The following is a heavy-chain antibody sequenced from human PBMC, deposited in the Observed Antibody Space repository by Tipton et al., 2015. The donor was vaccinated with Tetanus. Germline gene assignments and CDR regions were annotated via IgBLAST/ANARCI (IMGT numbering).Heavy chain of an antibody. CDR2: MFYSGSA. J-gene: IGHJ4*02. CDR1: GGSISNDNYY. V-gene: IGHV4-30-4*01. D-gene: IGHD4-17*01. CDR3: ARGPTATSDY. Sequence: LRLSCTVSGGSISNDNYYWSWIRQPPGKGLEWIGYMFYSGSAYYNPSLKSRITISMDTSRNQFSLNLNSVTAADTAVYYCARGPTATSDYWGQGTLVTVSS.